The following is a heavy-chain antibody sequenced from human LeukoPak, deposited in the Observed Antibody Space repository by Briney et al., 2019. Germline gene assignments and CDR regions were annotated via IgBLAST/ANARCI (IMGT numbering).Heavy chain of an antibody. CDR1: GFSFSRFG. D-gene: IGHD4-17*01. V-gene: IGHV3-30*03. CDR2: ISYGPNRK. Sequence: GGSLRLSCAASGFSFSRFGVHWVRQAPGKGLEWVTAISYGPNRKYYADSVKGRFTISRDDSKNTVYLHMDSLTTEDTSVYYCARDHTGLDYWGQGTLVTVSS. J-gene: IGHJ4*02. CDR3: ARDHTGLDY.